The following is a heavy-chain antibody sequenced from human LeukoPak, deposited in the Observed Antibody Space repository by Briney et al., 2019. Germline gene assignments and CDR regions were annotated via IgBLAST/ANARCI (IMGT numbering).Heavy chain of an antibody. D-gene: IGHD5-12*01. CDR3: VRDGGVSGYDLLDY. V-gene: IGHV3-7*01. J-gene: IGHJ4*02. CDR1: GFTFSNYL. Sequence: GGSLTLSCAASGFTFSNYLMTWLRQAPRKGLKWVAHINQDGSKDYYMDSMKARFTISRDNAKISLSLQMNSLRAEDTAVYYCVRDGGVSGYDLLDYWGQGTLVTVSS. CDR2: INQDGSKD.